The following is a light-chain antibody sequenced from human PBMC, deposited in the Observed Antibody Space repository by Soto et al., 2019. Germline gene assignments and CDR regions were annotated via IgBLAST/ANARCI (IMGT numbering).Light chain of an antibody. CDR3: QQYDNCLLT. J-gene: IGKJ4*01. CDR1: QDISNY. Sequence: IQMTQPQSSLSASVGYRVTITCQSSQDISNYLNWYQQKPGKAPKLLIYDASNLETGVPSRFSGSGSGTDFTFTISSLQPEDIATYYCQQYDNCLLTFGRGTKVDI. V-gene: IGKV1-33*01. CDR2: DAS.